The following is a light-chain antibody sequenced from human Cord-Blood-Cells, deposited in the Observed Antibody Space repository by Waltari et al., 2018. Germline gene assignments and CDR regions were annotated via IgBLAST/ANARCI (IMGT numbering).Light chain of an antibody. CDR2: YKSDSDK. J-gene: IGLJ3*02. CDR1: SGINVGTYR. Sequence: AVLTQPSSLSASPGASASLTCTFRSGINVGTYRIYWYQHQPGSPPQYLLRYKSDSDKQQGSGVPSRCSGSKDASANAGILLISGLQSEDEADYYCMIWHSSAWVFGGGTKLTVL. V-gene: IGLV5-45*02. CDR3: MIWHSSAWV.